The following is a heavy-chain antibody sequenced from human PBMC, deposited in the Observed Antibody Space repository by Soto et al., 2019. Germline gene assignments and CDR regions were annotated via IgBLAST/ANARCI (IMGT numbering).Heavy chain of an antibody. D-gene: IGHD6-19*01. Sequence: SLGLYCPASVLTVEDYAMHWVRHAPGKGLEWVSGISWSSGSIGYADSVKGRFTISRDNAKNSLYLQMNSLRAEDTALYYCAKDISRSGWPRRFGPWGQRSLVTVSS. CDR3: AKDISRSGWPRRFGP. CDR1: VLTVEDYA. J-gene: IGHJ5*02. V-gene: IGHV3-9*01. CDR2: ISWSSGSI.